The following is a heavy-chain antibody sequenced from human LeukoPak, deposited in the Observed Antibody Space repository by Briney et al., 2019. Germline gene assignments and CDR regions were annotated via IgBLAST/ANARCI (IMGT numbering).Heavy chain of an antibody. D-gene: IGHD5-12*01. CDR3: ARDIVRGYDRGYFDY. CDR1: GFTFSSYW. Sequence: PGGSLRLSCAASGFTFSSYWMSWVRQAPGKGLEWVANIKQDGSEKYYVDSVKGRFTISRDNAKNSLYLQMNSLRAEDTAVYYCARDIVRGYDRGYFDYWGQGTLVTVSS. CDR2: IKQDGSEK. V-gene: IGHV3-7*01. J-gene: IGHJ4*02.